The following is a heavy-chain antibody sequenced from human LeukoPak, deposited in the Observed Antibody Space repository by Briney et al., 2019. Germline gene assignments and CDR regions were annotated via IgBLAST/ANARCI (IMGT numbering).Heavy chain of an antibody. J-gene: IGHJ1*01. CDR1: GFTFSSYA. Sequence: GSLRLSCAASGFTFSSYAMSWVRQAPGKGLEWVSAISGSGGSTYYADSVKGRFTISRDNSKNTLYLQMNSLRAEDTAVYYCAKDQITMVRRAQYFQHWGQGTLVTVSS. CDR3: AKDQITMVRRAQYFQH. V-gene: IGHV3-23*01. D-gene: IGHD3-10*01. CDR2: ISGSGGST.